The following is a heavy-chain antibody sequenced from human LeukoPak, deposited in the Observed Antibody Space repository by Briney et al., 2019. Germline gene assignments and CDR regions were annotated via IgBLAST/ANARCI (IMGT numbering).Heavy chain of an antibody. CDR3: ARDPASYRAVAGTDY. D-gene: IGHD6-19*01. Sequence: ASVKVSCKASGYTFTSYAMNWVRQAPGQGLEWMGWINTNTGNPTYAQGFTGRFVFSLDTSVSTAYLQISSLKAEDTAVYYCARDPASYRAVAGTDYWGQGTLVTVSS. CDR2: INTNTGNP. V-gene: IGHV7-4-1*02. CDR1: GYTFTSYA. J-gene: IGHJ4*02.